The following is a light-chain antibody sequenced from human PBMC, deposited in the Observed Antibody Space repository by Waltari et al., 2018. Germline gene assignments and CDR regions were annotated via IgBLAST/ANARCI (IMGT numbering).Light chain of an antibody. CDR3: QQYQSTPFT. CDR1: HTISFYSTNKNY. V-gene: IGKV4-1*01. J-gene: IGKJ3*01. CDR2: WAS. Sequence: DVVMTQSPDSLAVSLGERATIHCKPSHTISFYSTNKNYLTWYQQKPGQPPKLLIYWASTREAGVPDRFSGSGSGTDFTLTISSLQAEDVATYYCQQYQSTPFTFGPGTKVDIK.